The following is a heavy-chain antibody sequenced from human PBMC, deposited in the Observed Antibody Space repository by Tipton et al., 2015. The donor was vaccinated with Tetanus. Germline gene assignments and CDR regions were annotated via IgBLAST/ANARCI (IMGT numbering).Heavy chain of an antibody. J-gene: IGHJ2*01. D-gene: IGHD3-10*01. CDR2: IFRTGST. V-gene: IGHV4-30-2*01. CDR3: ARGGDPYRGQYWYFDL. CDR1: GGSISTGGYS. Sequence: TLSLTCTVSGGSISTGGYSWRWIRQPPGKGLECIGYIFRTGSTTYSPSLKSRVSISVDTSKNQFSLTLSSVTADDTAVYYCARGGDPYRGQYWYFDLWGRGSLVTVSS.